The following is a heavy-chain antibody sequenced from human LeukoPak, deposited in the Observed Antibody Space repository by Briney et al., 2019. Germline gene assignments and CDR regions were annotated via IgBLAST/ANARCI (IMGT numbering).Heavy chain of an antibody. J-gene: IGHJ4*02. CDR2: IHYSGST. V-gene: IGHV4-61*01. Sequence: PSETLSLTCTVSGGSVSSGSYYWSWIRQPPGKGLEWIGYIHYSGSTNYNPSLKSRVTISVDTSKNQFSLKLSSVTAADTAVYYCASYDYGDYRGVDYWGQGTLVTVSS. CDR1: GGSVSSGSYY. D-gene: IGHD4-17*01. CDR3: ASYDYGDYRGVDY.